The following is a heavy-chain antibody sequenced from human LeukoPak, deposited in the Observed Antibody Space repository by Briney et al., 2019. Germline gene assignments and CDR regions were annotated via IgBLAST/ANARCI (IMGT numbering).Heavy chain of an antibody. CDR3: ATAPLRITGNNNY. CDR1: GYTFTSYG. D-gene: IGHD1-20*01. Sequence: GASVKVSCKASGYTFTSYGISWVRQAPGQGLEWMGWISAYNGNTNYAQKLQGRVTMTEDTSTDTAYMELSSLRSEDTAVYYCATAPLRITGNNNYWGQGTLVTVSS. J-gene: IGHJ4*02. V-gene: IGHV1-18*01. CDR2: ISAYNGNT.